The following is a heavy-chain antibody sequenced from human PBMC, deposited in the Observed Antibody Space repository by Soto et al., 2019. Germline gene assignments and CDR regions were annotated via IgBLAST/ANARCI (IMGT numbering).Heavy chain of an antibody. CDR1: GYSFTSYD. CDR3: ARDERDYFDY. J-gene: IGHJ4*02. Sequence: GASVKVSCKASGYSFTSYDINWVRQAPGQGLEWMGWMNPNSGSTGYVQKFQDRVTMTGNTSISTVYMELSSLRSEDTAVYYCARDERDYFDYWGQGTLVTVFS. CDR2: MNPNSGST. V-gene: IGHV1-8*01.